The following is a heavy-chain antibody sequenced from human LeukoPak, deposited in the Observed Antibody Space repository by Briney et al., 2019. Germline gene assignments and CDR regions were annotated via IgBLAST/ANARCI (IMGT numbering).Heavy chain of an antibody. Sequence: ASVKVSCKASGGTFSSYAISWVRQAPGQGLEWMGGIIPIFGTANYAQKFQGRVTITRDTSASTAYMELSSLRSEDTAVYYCARRIPVAGLDYWGQGTLVTVSS. V-gene: IGHV1-69*05. CDR1: GGTFSSYA. CDR3: ARRIPVAGLDY. CDR2: IIPIFGTA. D-gene: IGHD6-19*01. J-gene: IGHJ4*02.